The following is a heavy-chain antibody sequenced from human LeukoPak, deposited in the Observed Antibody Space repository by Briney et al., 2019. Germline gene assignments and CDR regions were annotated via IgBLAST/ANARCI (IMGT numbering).Heavy chain of an antibody. CDR1: GFTFSSYA. CDR3: AKDRRVDPYYFDY. J-gene: IGHJ4*02. CDR2: TSGSGGST. Sequence: PGGSLRLSCAASGFTFSSYAMSWVRQAPGKGLEWVSSTSGSGGSTYYADSVKGRFTISRDNSKNTLYLQMNSLRAEDTAVYYCAKDRRVDPYYFDYWGQGTLVTVSS. V-gene: IGHV3-23*01. D-gene: IGHD3-9*01.